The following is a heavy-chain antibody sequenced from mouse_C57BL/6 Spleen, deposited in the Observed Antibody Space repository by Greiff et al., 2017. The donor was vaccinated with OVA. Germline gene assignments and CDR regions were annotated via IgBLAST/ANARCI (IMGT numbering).Heavy chain of an antibody. CDR2: IDPENGDT. CDR3: TTDGYSDY. D-gene: IGHD2-3*01. Sequence: EVHLVESGAELVRPGASVKLSCTASGFNIKDDYMHWVKQRPEQGLEWIGWIDPENGDTEYASKFQGKATITADTSSNTAYLQLSSLTSEDTAVYYCTTDGYSDYWGQGTTLTVSS. CDR1: GFNIKDDY. V-gene: IGHV14-4*01. J-gene: IGHJ2*01.